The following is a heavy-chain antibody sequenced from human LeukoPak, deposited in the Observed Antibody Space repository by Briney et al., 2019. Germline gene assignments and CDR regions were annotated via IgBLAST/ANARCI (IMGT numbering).Heavy chain of an antibody. J-gene: IGHJ4*02. Sequence: PGGSLRLSCAASGFTFSSYGMHWIRQAPGKGLEWVAVIWYDGSNKYYADSVKGRFTISRDNSKNTLYLQMNSLRAEDTAGYYCAKFRYYYDSSGSGIDYWGQGTLVTVSS. V-gene: IGHV3-33*06. CDR2: IWYDGSNK. CDR3: AKFRYYYDSSGSGIDY. D-gene: IGHD3-22*01. CDR1: GFTFSSYG.